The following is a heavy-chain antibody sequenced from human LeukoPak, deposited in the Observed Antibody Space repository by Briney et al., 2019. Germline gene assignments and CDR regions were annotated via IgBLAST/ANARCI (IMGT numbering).Heavy chain of an antibody. CDR3: ATQPFYGSGSYVDY. CDR2: INHSGST. V-gene: IGHV4-34*01. J-gene: IGHJ4*02. CDR1: GGSFSGYY. Sequence: SETLSLTCAVYGGSFSGYYWSWIRQPPGKGLEWIGEINHSGSTNYNPSLKSRVTISVDTSKNQFSLKLSSVTAADTAVYYCATQPFYGSGSYVDYWGQGTLVTVSS. D-gene: IGHD3-10*01.